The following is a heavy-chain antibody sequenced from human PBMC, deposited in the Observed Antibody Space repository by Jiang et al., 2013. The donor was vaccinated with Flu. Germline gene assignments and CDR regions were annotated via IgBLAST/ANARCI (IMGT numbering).Heavy chain of an antibody. J-gene: IGHJ4*02. D-gene: IGHD1-26*01. CDR2: IGTAGDT. CDR1: GFTFSSYD. Sequence: VQLVESGGGLVQPGGSLRLSCAASGFTFSSYDMHWVRQATGKGLEWVSAIGTAGDTYYPGSVKGRFTISRENAKNSLYLQMNSLRAGDTAVYYCARSTAPGGVGATDKEYYFDYWGQGTLVTVSS. V-gene: IGHV3-13*01. CDR3: ARSTAPGGVGATDKEYYFDY.